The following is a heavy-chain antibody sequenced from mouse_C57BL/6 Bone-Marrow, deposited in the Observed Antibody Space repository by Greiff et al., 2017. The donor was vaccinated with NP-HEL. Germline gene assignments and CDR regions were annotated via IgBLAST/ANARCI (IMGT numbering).Heavy chain of an antibody. J-gene: IGHJ3*01. CDR1: GYTFTSYW. CDR2: IHPNSGST. V-gene: IGHV1-64*01. D-gene: IGHD1-1*01. CDR3: ARESYGSSPFAY. Sequence: QVQLQQPGAELVKPGASVKLSCTASGYTFTSYWMHWVKQRPGQGLEWIGMIHPNSGSTNYNEKCKSKATLTVDKSSSTAYMQLSSLTSEDSAVYYCARESYGSSPFAYWGQGTLVTVSA.